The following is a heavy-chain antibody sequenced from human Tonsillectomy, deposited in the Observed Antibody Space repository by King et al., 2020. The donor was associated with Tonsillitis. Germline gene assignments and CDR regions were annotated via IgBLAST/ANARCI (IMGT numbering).Heavy chain of an antibody. J-gene: IGHJ6*02. Sequence: VQLVESGGGLVPPGGSLRLSCAASGFTFSSYDMHWVRQATGKGLEWVSAIGTAGDTYYPGSVKGRFTISRENAKNSLYLQMNSLRAGDTAVYYCARESSIAVAGSYYYYGMDVWGQGTTVTVSS. D-gene: IGHD6-19*01. CDR1: GFTFSSYD. CDR3: ARESSIAVAGSYYYYGMDV. V-gene: IGHV3-13*01. CDR2: IGTAGDT.